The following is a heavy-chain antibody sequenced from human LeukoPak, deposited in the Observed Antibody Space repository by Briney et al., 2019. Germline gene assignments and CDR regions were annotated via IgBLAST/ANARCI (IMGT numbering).Heavy chain of an antibody. Sequence: GRSLRLSCAASGFTFSSYAMPWVRQAPGKGLEWVAVISYDGSNKYYADSVKGRFTISRDNSKNTLYLQMNSLRAEDTAVYYCAREGYYYDSSGYYPFYWGRGTLVTVSS. CDR3: AREGYYYDSSGYYPFY. CDR1: GFTFSSYA. V-gene: IGHV3-30-3*01. CDR2: ISYDGSNK. J-gene: IGHJ4*02. D-gene: IGHD3-22*01.